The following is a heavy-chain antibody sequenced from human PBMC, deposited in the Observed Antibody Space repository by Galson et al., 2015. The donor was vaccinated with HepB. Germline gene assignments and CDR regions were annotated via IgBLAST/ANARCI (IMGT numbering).Heavy chain of an antibody. CDR1: GYTFTSYG. CDR2: ISAYNGNT. J-gene: IGHJ5*02. V-gene: IGHV1-18*01. Sequence: SVKVSCKASGYTFTSYGISWVRQAPGQGLEWMGWISAYNGNTNYAQKLQGRVSMTTDTSTSTAYMELRSLRSDDTAVYYCASTLLHLGELSLAPWGQGTLVTVSS. D-gene: IGHD3-16*02. CDR3: ASTLLHLGELSLAP.